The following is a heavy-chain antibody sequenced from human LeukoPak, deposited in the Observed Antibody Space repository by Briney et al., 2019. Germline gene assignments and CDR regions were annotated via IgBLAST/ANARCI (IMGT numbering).Heavy chain of an antibody. CDR3: ARGNRYSLDAFDI. V-gene: IGHV3-21*01. CDR2: ISSSSSYI. CDR1: GFTFSSYS. D-gene: IGHD5-18*01. J-gene: IGHJ3*02. Sequence: GGSLRLSCAASGFTFSSYSMNWVRQAPGKGLEWVSSISSSSSYIYYADSVKGRFTISRDNAKNSLYLQMNSLRDEDTAVYYCARGNRYSLDAFDIWGQGTMVTVSS.